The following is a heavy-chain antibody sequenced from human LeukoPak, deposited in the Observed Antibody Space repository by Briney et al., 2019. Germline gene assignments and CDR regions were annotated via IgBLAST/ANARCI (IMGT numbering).Heavy chain of an antibody. CDR3: AKDRWFGDPMDV. V-gene: IGHV3-23*01. Sequence: PGGTLRLSCAASGFTFSSYGMSWVRQAPGKGLEWVSAISGSGGSTCYADSVKGRFTISRDNSKNTLYLQMNSLRAEDTAVYYCAKDRWFGDPMDVWGKGTTVTISS. D-gene: IGHD3-10*01. J-gene: IGHJ6*03. CDR2: ISGSGGST. CDR1: GFTFSSYG.